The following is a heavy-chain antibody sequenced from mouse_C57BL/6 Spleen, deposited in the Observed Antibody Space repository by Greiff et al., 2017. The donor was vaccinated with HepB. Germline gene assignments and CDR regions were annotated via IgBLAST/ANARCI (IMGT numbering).Heavy chain of an antibody. D-gene: IGHD1-1*01. V-gene: IGHV1-15*01. J-gene: IGHJ2*01. CDR1: GYTFTDYE. CDR3: PVFITTVVAKGDFDY. Sequence: VQLQQSGAELVRPGASVTLSCKASGYTFTDYEMHWVKQTPVHGLEWIGAIDPETGGTAYNQKFKGKAILTADNSSSTAYMELRSLTSEDSAVSYCPVFITTVVAKGDFDYWGQGTTLTVSS. CDR2: IDPETGGT.